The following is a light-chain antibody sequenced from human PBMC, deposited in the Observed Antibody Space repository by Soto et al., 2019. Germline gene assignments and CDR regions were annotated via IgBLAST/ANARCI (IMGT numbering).Light chain of an antibody. CDR2: GAS. J-gene: IGKJ4*01. CDR1: QSVSSSY. CDR3: QQYGSSPPLT. V-gene: IGKV3-20*01. Sequence: EIVLTQSPGTLSLSPGERATLSCRASQSVSSSYLAWYQQKPGQAPRLLIYGASSSATGIPGRFSGSGSGTDFTLIISRLEPEDFEVYYCQQYGSSPPLTFGGGTKVEIK.